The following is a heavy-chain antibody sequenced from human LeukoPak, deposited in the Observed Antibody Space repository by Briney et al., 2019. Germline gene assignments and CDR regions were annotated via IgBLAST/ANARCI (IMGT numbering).Heavy chain of an antibody. D-gene: IGHD1-26*01. CDR1: GFTFSSYG. Sequence: GGSLRLSCAASGFTFSSYGMHWVRQAPGKGLEWVAVIWYDGSKKYYADSVTGRFTVSRDNSKNTLYLQMNSLRAEDTAVYYCAKDSRVGAYDYFDYWGQGTLVTVSS. CDR2: IWYDGSKK. V-gene: IGHV3-33*06. J-gene: IGHJ4*02. CDR3: AKDSRVGAYDYFDY.